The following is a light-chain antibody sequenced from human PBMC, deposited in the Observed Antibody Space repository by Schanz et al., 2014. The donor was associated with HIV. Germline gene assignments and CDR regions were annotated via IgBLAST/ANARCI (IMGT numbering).Light chain of an antibody. CDR3: QQYGRSPWALT. Sequence: EIVLTQSPGTLSLSPGERATLSCRASQSVSSNYLAWYQQKPGQAPRLLIYGASSRATGIPDRFSGSGSGTDFTLTISRLEPEDFAVYYCQQYGRSPWALTFCGGTKVEI. V-gene: IGKV3-20*01. J-gene: IGKJ4*01. CDR2: GAS. CDR1: QSVSSNY.